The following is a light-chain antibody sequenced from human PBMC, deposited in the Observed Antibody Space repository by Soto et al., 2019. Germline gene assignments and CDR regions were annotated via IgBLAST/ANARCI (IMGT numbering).Light chain of an antibody. CDR3: AAWVGSLNGWV. J-gene: IGLJ2*01. CDR1: SSNIGSNT. Sequence: QSVLTQAPSASGTPGQRVTISCSGSSSNIGSNTVSWYQQVPGTAPKLLIYSNDQRPSGVPDRFSGAKSGTSASLAIGGLQSEDEADYFCAAWVGSLNGWVFGGGTQLTVL. V-gene: IGLV1-44*01. CDR2: SND.